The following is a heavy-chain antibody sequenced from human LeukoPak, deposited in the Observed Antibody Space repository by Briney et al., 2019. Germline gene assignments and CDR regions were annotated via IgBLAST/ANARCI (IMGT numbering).Heavy chain of an antibody. Sequence: AQSVKISCTGSAYSFTSYWIGWLRQMPGKGLECMGTIYPYDAETRYSPSFQGQVTISADKSNNTAYLQWRSLRAADTAIYYCARIAVAATPSYFDYWGQGALVTVSS. CDR1: AYSFTSYW. D-gene: IGHD2-15*01. V-gene: IGHV5-51*01. J-gene: IGHJ4*02. CDR2: IYPYDAET. CDR3: ARIAVAATPSYFDY.